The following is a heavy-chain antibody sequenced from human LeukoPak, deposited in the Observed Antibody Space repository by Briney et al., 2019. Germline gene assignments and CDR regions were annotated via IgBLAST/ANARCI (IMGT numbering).Heavy chain of an antibody. CDR2: IKHSGST. D-gene: IGHD3-10*01. CDR1: GGSFSGYY. J-gene: IGHJ4*02. V-gene: IGHV4-34*01. CDR3: ARGPPTHYGSRSYYYY. Sequence: PSETLSLTCAVYGGSFSGYYWSWIRQPPGKGLEWIGEIKHSGSTNYNPSLKSRVTISVDTSKNQFSLKLSSVTAADTAVYYCARGPPTHYGSRSYYYYWGQGTLVTVSS.